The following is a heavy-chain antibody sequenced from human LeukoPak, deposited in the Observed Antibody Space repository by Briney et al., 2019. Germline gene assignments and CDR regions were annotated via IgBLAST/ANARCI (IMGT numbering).Heavy chain of an antibody. J-gene: IGHJ4*02. CDR1: GGSISSYY. D-gene: IGHD2-2*01. V-gene: IGHV4-59*08. Sequence: SETLSLTCTVSGGSISSYYWSWIRQPPGKGLEWIGYIYYSGSTNYNPSLESRVTISVDTSKNQFSLKLSSVTAADTAVYYCARSADIVVVPAAFYFDYWGQGTLVTVSS. CDR2: IYYSGST. CDR3: ARSADIVVVPAAFYFDY.